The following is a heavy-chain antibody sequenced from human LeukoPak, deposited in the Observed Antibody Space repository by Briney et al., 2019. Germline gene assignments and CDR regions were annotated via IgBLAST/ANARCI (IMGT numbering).Heavy chain of an antibody. D-gene: IGHD6-13*01. CDR3: AGDGAAADLGY. J-gene: IGHJ4*02. Sequence: GGSLRLSCAASGFTFSSYGMHWVRQAPGKGLEWVAVIWYDGSNRYNEDSVKGRFTISRDNPKNTLYLQMNSLRAEDTAVYYCAGDGAAADLGYWGQGTLVTVSS. CDR2: IWYDGSNR. CDR1: GFTFSSYG. V-gene: IGHV3-33*01.